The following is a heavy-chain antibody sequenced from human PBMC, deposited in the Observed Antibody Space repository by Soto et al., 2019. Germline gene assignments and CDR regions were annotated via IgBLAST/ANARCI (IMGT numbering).Heavy chain of an antibody. CDR2: ISPSGNA. V-gene: IGHV4-4*07. CDR3: ARGMVQEGDYGEIYYYYTMDV. D-gene: IGHD4-17*01. CDR1: GGSVSNYY. J-gene: IGHJ6*02. Sequence: PSETLSLTCTVSGGSVSNYYWTWIRQPAGKGLEWIGRISPSGNANYNPSLQSRVTMSEDTSKNQFSLKLRSVTAADAAVYYCARGMVQEGDYGEIYYYYTMDVWGQGTTVTVSS.